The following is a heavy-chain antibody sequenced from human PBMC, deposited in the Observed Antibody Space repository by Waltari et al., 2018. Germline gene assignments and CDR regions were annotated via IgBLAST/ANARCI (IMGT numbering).Heavy chain of an antibody. V-gene: IGHV3-30*18. Sequence: QVQLVESGGGVVQPGRSLRLSCAASGFSFGTYGMQWVRQAPGKGLEWWAVISYDGSNKYYADSGKGRFTISRDNSKNTVYLQMNSLRTEDTGVYYCAKDGGTYSVRTRLGWVDPWGQGTLVTVSS. D-gene: IGHD2-21*01. J-gene: IGHJ5*02. CDR1: GFSFGTYG. CDR3: AKDGGTYSVRTRLGWVDP. CDR2: ISYDGSNK.